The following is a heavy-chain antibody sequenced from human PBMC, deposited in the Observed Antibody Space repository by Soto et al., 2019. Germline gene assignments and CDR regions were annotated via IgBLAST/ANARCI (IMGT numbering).Heavy chain of an antibody. D-gene: IGHD4-4*01. CDR1: GGSISSSSYY. CDR2: INYSGST. Sequence: SETLSLTCTVSGGSISSSSYYWGWIRQPPGKGLEWIGSINYSGSTYYNPSLKSRVTISVDTSKNQFSLKLSPVTAADTALSYCASPMTVTTNWFDPWGQGTLVTVSS. CDR3: ASPMTVTTNWFDP. V-gene: IGHV4-39*07. J-gene: IGHJ5*02.